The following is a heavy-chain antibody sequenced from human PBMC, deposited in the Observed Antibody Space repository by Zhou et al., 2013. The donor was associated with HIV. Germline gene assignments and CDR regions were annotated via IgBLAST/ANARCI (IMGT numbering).Heavy chain of an antibody. V-gene: IGHV1-69*05. CDR2: IIPIFGTA. CDR3: ARAGLGFGPLGDWFDP. Sequence: QVQLVQSGAEVKKPGSSVKVSCKASGGTFSSYAISWVRQAPGQGLEWMGGIIPIFGTANYAQKFQGRVTITTDESTSTAYMELSSLRSEDTAVYYCARAGLGFGPLGDWFDPGAREPWSPSPQ. CDR1: GGTFSSYA. D-gene: IGHD3-10*01. J-gene: IGHJ5*02.